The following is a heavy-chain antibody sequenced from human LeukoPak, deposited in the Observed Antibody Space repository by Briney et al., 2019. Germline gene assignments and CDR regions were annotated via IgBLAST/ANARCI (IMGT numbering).Heavy chain of an antibody. Sequence: GESLKIPCKGSGYNFTSYWIGWVRQMPGKGLEWMGIIYPGDSDTRYIPSFQGQVTISADKSISTAYLQWSSLKASDTAMYYCARSLGVGYSSSWWIDYWGQGTLVTVSS. CDR3: ARSLGVGYSSSWWIDY. D-gene: IGHD6-13*01. J-gene: IGHJ4*02. V-gene: IGHV5-51*01. CDR2: IYPGDSDT. CDR1: GYNFTSYW.